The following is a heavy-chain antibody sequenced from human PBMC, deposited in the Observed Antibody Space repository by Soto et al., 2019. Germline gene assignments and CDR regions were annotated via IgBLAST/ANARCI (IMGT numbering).Heavy chain of an antibody. V-gene: IGHV2-5*02. Sequence: SGPTLVNPTQTLTLTCTCSGFSLRTSGVGVAWIRQPPGKALEWLALIYWDDDRRYSPSLKSRLTITKDTSKNQVVLTMTNMEPVDTATYYCAHRQTTLITRSHNWFDPWGQGNLVTVSS. CDR3: AHRQTTLITRSHNWFDP. J-gene: IGHJ5*02. D-gene: IGHD4-17*01. CDR2: IYWDDDR. CDR1: GFSLRTSGVG.